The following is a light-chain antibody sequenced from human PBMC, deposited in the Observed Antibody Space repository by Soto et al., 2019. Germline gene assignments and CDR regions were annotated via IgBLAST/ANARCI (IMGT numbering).Light chain of an antibody. CDR2: GAS. Sequence: EIVMTQSPATLSVSPGERATLSCRASQSVSNNLAWYQKKPGQAPRLLIYGASTRATGIPARFSGSGSGTEFTLTISSLQSEDFAFYYCQQYNNWWTFGQGTRFDIK. J-gene: IGKJ1*01. CDR1: QSVSNN. CDR3: QQYNNWWT. V-gene: IGKV3-15*01.